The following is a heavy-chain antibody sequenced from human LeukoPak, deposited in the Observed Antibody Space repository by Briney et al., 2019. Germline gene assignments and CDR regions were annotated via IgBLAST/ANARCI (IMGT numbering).Heavy chain of an antibody. CDR2: ISNDGGYI. CDR1: GFTFSIYT. CDR3: ARERASCYFDY. J-gene: IGHJ4*02. Sequence: GGSLRLSCADSGFTFSIYTMHWFRQAPGTGLEWVAVISNDGGYINYIDSVRGRFTISRDNSKNTLYLQMNSLIPEDTAVYYCARERASCYFDYWGQGTPVTVSS. D-gene: IGHD2-2*01. V-gene: IGHV3-30*04.